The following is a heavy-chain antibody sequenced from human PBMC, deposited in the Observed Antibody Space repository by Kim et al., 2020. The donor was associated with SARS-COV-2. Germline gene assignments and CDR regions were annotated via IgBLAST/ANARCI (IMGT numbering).Heavy chain of an antibody. J-gene: IGHJ4*02. Sequence: SLKSRVPQSVDTPQNQFSLKLSSVTAADTAVYYCARGSTIFGVVIRPFDYWGQGTLVTVSS. V-gene: IGHV4-59*09. CDR3: ARGSTIFGVVIRPFDY. D-gene: IGHD3-3*01.